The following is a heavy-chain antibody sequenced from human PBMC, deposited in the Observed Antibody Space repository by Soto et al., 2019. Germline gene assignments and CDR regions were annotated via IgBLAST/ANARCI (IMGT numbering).Heavy chain of an antibody. CDR3: SRGVSYSFYYDYMAV. CDR2: ISSSSSYI. J-gene: IGHJ6*03. D-gene: IGHD3-10*01. V-gene: IGHV3-21*01. Sequence: GGSLRLSCAASGFTFSSYAMSWVRQAPGKGLEWVSSISSSSSYIYYADSVKGRFTISRDNAKNSLYLQMNSLRAEDTAVYYCSRGVSYSFYYDYMAVWGKGTSDTGSS. CDR1: GFTFSSYA.